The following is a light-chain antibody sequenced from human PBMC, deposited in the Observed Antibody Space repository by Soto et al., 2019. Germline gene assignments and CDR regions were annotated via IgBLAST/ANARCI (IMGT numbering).Light chain of an antibody. CDR1: TGTVTSGHY. J-gene: IGLJ3*02. CDR2: DTT. CDR3: LLSYTGTRV. Sequence: QAVVTQEPSLTVSPGGTVTLTCGSSTGTVTSGHYPYWFQQKPGQAPRTLIYDTTNKHSWTPARFSGSLLGGKAALTLSGAQPEDEAEYYCLLSYTGTRVFGGGTQLTVL. V-gene: IGLV7-46*01.